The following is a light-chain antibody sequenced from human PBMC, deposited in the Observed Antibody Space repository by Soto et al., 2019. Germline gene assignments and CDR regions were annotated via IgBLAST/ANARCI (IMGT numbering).Light chain of an antibody. V-gene: IGLV2-23*02. CDR1: SSDVGSYNL. Sequence: QSVLTQPASVSGSPRQSVTISCTGTSSDVGSYNLVSWYQQHPGKAPKLMIYEVSERPAGVSNRFSGSKSANTASLTISGLQAEDEADYYCCSFARSRILFGTGTKVTVL. CDR3: CSFARSRIL. J-gene: IGLJ1*01. CDR2: EVS.